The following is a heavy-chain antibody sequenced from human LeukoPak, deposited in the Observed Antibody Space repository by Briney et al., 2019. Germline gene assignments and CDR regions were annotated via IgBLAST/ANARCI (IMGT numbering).Heavy chain of an antibody. V-gene: IGHV3-48*03. CDR2: ISSSGSTI. CDR3: ARGSRITQY. D-gene: IGHD3-10*01. J-gene: IGHJ4*02. CDR1: GFTFSSSV. Sequence: PGGSLRLSCAASGFTFSSSVMRWIRQAPGKGLEWVSYISSSGSTIYYADSVKGRFTISRDNAKNSLYLQMNSLRAEDTAAYYCARGSRITQYWGQGTLVTVSS.